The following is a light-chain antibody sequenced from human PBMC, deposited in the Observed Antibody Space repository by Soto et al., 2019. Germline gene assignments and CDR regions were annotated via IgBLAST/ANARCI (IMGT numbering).Light chain of an antibody. CDR1: SSDVGGYNY. Sequence: QSALTQPASVSGSPGQSITISCTGTSSDVGGYNYVSWYQYHPGKAPKLMIYDVSFRPAGVSNRFSGSKSGNTASLTISGLQPEDEADYYCSSYTTSNTRQIVFGTGTKLTVL. V-gene: IGLV2-14*03. CDR3: SSYTTSNTRQIV. J-gene: IGLJ1*01. CDR2: DVS.